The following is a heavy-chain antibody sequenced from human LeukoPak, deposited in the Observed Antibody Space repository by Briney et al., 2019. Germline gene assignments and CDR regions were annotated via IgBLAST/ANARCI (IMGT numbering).Heavy chain of an antibody. CDR1: RFTFSSYS. CDR2: ISGSAGST. CDR3: ARVVYGDYYSDFDY. D-gene: IGHD4-17*01. V-gene: IGHV3-23*01. Sequence: GGSLRLSCAASRFTFSSYSMSWVRQAPGKGLEWVSVISGSAGSTSYADSVKGRFTISRGNSKNTLYLQMSSLRAEDTAVYYCARVVYGDYYSDFDYWGQGTLVTVSS. J-gene: IGHJ4*02.